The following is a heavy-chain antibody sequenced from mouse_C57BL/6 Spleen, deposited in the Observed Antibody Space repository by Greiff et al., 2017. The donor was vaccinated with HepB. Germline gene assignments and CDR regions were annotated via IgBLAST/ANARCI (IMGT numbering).Heavy chain of an antibody. Sequence: VKVVESGAELVRPGASVTLSCKASGYTFTDYEMHWVKQTPVHGLEWIGAIDPETGGTAYNQKFKGKAILTADKSSSTAYMELRSLTSEDSAVYYCTRSGYYGSSYYWGQGTTLTVSS. V-gene: IGHV1-15*01. CDR2: IDPETGGT. CDR1: GYTFTDYE. D-gene: IGHD1-1*01. CDR3: TRSGYYGSSYY. J-gene: IGHJ2*01.